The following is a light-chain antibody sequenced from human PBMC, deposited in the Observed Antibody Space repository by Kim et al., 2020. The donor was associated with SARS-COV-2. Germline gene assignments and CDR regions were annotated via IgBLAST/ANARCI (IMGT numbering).Light chain of an antibody. J-gene: IGLJ3*02. V-gene: IGLV2-11*01. Sequence: GQSVTSSCTGTSGDVGGYNYVSWYQQHPGKAPKLMIYAVSKRPSGVPDRFSGSKSGNTDSLTISGLQAEDEADYYCCSYAGSYTWVFGGGTQLTVL. CDR3: CSYAGSYTWV. CDR2: AVS. CDR1: SGDVGGYNY.